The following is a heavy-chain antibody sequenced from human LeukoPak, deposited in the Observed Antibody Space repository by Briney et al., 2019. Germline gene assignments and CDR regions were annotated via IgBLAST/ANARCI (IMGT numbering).Heavy chain of an antibody. J-gene: IGHJ4*02. CDR1: GGSFSGYY. CDR3: ASSVVPAAQTQSDY. Sequence: SSETLSLTCAVYGGSFSGYYWSWIRQPPGKGLEWIGEINHSGSTNYNPSLKSRVTISVDTSKNQFSLKLSSVTAADTAVCYCASSVVPAAQTQSDYWGQGTLVTVSS. CDR2: INHSGST. D-gene: IGHD2-2*01. V-gene: IGHV4-34*01.